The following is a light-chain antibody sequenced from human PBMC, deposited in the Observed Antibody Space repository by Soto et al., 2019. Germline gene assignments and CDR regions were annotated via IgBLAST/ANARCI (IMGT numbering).Light chain of an antibody. V-gene: IGLV2-8*01. Sequence: QSALTQPPSASGSPGQSVTISCTGTSSDVGGYNYVSWYQQHPGKAPKLMIYEVSKRPSGVPDRFSGSKSGNTASLTVSGPRVGDGADYYCSSYAGSNNYVVFGGGPKLPVL. J-gene: IGLJ2*01. CDR2: EVS. CDR3: SSYAGSNNYVV. CDR1: SSDVGGYNY.